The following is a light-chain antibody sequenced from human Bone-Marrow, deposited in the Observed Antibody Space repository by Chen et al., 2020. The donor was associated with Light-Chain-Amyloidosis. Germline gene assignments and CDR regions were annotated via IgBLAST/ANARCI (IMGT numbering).Light chain of an antibody. V-gene: IGLV1-51*01. CDR3: GTWDSSLSAGV. Sequence: QSVLTQPPSGSASPRQKFTLSSSRSSSSIGNNYVSWYQQLPGTAPTLLIYDNNKRPSGIPDRFSGSKSCTSATLGITGLQTGDEADYYCGTWDSSLSAGVFGGGTKLTVL. CDR2: DNN. J-gene: IGLJ3*02. CDR1: SSSIGNNY.